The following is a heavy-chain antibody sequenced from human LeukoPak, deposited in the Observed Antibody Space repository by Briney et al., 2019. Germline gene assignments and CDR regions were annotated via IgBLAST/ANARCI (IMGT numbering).Heavy chain of an antibody. Sequence: PGRSLRLSCAASGFTFSSYGMHWVRQAPGKGLEWVAVIWYDGTNKCYADSVKGRFTISRDNSKNTLYLQMNSLSAEDTAMYYCARQGGLGSYSAGSWFDPWGQGTLVTVSS. J-gene: IGHJ5*02. CDR1: GFTFSSYG. D-gene: IGHD1-26*01. CDR2: IWYDGTNK. CDR3: ARQGGLGSYSAGSWFDP. V-gene: IGHV3-33*01.